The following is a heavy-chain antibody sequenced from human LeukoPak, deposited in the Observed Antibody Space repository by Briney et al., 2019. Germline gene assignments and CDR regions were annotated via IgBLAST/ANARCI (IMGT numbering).Heavy chain of an antibody. CDR2: ISFDGSNK. D-gene: IGHD5-18*01. J-gene: IGHJ4*02. CDR1: GFTFSSYA. CDR3: ARDSHAPDKDMVCCYLDY. Sequence: GGSLRLSCAASGFTFSSYALHWVRQAPGKGLEWVAVISFDGSNKYYADSVKGRFIISRDNSKNTLYLQMNSLRTDDTAVYYCARDSHAPDKDMVCCYLDYWGQGTLVTVFS. V-gene: IGHV3-30-3*01.